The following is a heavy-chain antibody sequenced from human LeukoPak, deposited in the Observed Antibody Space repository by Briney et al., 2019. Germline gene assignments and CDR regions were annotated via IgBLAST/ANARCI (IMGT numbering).Heavy chain of an antibody. J-gene: IGHJ4*02. D-gene: IGHD5-24*01. CDR3: AKEMATNGIDY. V-gene: IGHV3-30*04. CDR1: GFTFSSYA. Sequence: GGSLRLSCAASGFTFSSYAMHWVRQAPGKGLEWVAVISYDGSNKYYADSVKGRFTISRDNSKNTLYLQMNSLRAEDTAVYYCAKEMATNGIDYWGQGTLVTVSS. CDR2: ISYDGSNK.